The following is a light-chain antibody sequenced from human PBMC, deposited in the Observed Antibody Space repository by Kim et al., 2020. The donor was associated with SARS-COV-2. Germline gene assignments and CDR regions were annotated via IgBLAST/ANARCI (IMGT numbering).Light chain of an antibody. CDR2: GAS. CDR1: QSVSSD. CDR3: QQYKNWPPTYS. V-gene: IGKV3-15*01. Sequence: SPGERATLSGRASQSVSSDLAWYQQKPEQAPKLLIYGASTRANGIPARFSGSGSGTEFTLTISSLQSEDFAVYYCQQYKNWPPTYSFGQGTKLEI. J-gene: IGKJ2*03.